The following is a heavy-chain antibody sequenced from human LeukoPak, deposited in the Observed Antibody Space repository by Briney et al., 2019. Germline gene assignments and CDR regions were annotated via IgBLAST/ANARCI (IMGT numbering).Heavy chain of an antibody. D-gene: IGHD1-26*01. Sequence: GGSLRLSCAASGFTFDDYAMHWVRQAPGKGLEWVSGISWNSGSIGYADSVKGRFTISRDNAKNSLCLQMNSLRAEDTALYYCAKGYSGSYPVDYWGQGTLVTVSS. J-gene: IGHJ4*02. CDR1: GFTFDDYA. CDR3: AKGYSGSYPVDY. CDR2: ISWNSGSI. V-gene: IGHV3-9*01.